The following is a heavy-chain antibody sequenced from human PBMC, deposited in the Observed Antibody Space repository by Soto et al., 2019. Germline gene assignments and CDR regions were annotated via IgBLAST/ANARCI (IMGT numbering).Heavy chain of an antibody. V-gene: IGHV3-23*01. CDR1: GFTFSTYA. D-gene: IGHD4-17*01. Sequence: LRLSCVASGFTFSTYAMSWVRQAPGKGLEWVSALTPSGGETYYADSVKGRFTISRDNSMNALYLQMNSLRIEDTAVYYCAHPRGYGVFDAYDIWGQGTMVTVSS. J-gene: IGHJ3*02. CDR3: AHPRGYGVFDAYDI. CDR2: LTPSGGET.